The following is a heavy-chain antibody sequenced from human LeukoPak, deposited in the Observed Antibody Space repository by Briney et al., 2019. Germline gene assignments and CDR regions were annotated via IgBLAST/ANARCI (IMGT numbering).Heavy chain of an antibody. Sequence: PSETLSLTCAVSGGSISSSIYYWGWIRQPPGKGVERIGSIFYSGSTYYNPSLKSRVTISVDTSTNQFSLKLSSVTAADTAVYYCARRARGSYLYYFDYWGQGTLVTVSS. CDR1: GGSISSSIYY. D-gene: IGHD3-10*01. CDR2: IFYSGST. J-gene: IGHJ4*02. V-gene: IGHV4-39*01. CDR3: ARRARGSYLYYFDY.